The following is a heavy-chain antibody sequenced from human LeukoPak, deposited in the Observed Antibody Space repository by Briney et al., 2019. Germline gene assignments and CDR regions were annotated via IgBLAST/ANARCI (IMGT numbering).Heavy chain of an antibody. CDR3: ARDSRGIVATAPFGTFDI. CDR1: GGSFSGYY. CDR2: INHSGST. Sequence: SETLSLTCAVYGGSFSGYYWSWIRQPPGKGLEWIGEINHSGSTNYNPSLKSRVTISVDTSKNQFSLKLSSVTAADTAVYSCARDSRGIVATAPFGTFDIWRQGTMVTVSS. V-gene: IGHV4-34*01. J-gene: IGHJ3*02. D-gene: IGHD5-12*01.